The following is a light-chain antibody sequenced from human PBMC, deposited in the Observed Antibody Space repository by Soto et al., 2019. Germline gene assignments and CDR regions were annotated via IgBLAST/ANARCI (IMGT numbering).Light chain of an antibody. V-gene: IGLV2-23*03. Sequence: QSVLTQPASVSVSPGQSITISCTGTSSDVGSYNLVSWYQQHPGKAPKLMIYEGSKRPSGVSNRFSGSKSGNTASLTISGPKAEDEADYYCCSSAGCRTFVYVFGTGTKLTVL. CDR2: EGS. CDR3: CSSAGCRTFVYV. CDR1: SSDVGSYNL. J-gene: IGLJ1*01.